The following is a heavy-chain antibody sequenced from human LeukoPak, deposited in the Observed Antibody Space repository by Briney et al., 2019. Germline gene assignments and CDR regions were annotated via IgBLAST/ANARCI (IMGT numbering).Heavy chain of an antibody. CDR1: GLSFSGYY. CDR3: ARLSLSGYDSDLDH. CDR2: INHSGNT. V-gene: IGHV4-34*01. Sequence: SETLSLTCAVYVYGLSFSGYYWSWIRQPPGKGLEWIGEINHSGNTNYNPSLKSRVSISVDTSKRQFSLRLSSVTAADTAVYYCARLSLSGYDSDLDHWGQGTLVTVSS. D-gene: IGHD5-12*01. J-gene: IGHJ4*02.